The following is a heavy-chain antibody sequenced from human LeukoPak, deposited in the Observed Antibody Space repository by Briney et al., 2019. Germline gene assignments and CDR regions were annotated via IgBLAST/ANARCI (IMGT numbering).Heavy chain of an antibody. CDR3: AKVTFGGVIADHFDS. V-gene: IGHV3-48*03. CDR2: ISSSGSTI. CDR1: GFTFSSYE. Sequence: PGGSLRLSCAASGFTFSSYEMNWVRQAPGKGLEWVSYISSSGSTIYYADSVKGRFTISRDNSRNTLSLQMNSLRTDDTAVYYCAKVTFGGVIADHFDSWGQGTLVTVSS. D-gene: IGHD3-16*02. J-gene: IGHJ4*02.